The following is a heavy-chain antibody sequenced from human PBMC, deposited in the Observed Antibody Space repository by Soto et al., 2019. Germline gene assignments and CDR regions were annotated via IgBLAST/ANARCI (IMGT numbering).Heavy chain of an antibody. D-gene: IGHD1-20*01. CDR2: IKSEADGGTT. Sequence: PGGSLRLSCAAPGFTVSSAWMSWVRQAPGKGLEWVARIKSEADGGTTDYAAPVKGRFTISRDDSKNILDLQMNSLKTEDTAVYYCTTDRRITLAQFDYWGQGALVTVSS. J-gene: IGHJ4*02. V-gene: IGHV3-15*01. CDR3: TTDRRITLAQFDY. CDR1: GFTVSSAW.